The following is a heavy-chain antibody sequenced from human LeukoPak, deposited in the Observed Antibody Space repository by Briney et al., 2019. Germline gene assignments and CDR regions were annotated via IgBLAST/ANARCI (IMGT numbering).Heavy chain of an antibody. Sequence: TSETLSLTCTVSGGSISSSSYYWGWIRQPPGKGLEWIGSIFYSGSTYYNPSLKSRVTMSVDTSKNQFSLNLSSVTAADTAVYYCARDLVETVMVMPNWFDPWGQGILVTVSS. CDR1: GGSISSSSYY. J-gene: IGHJ5*02. CDR3: ARDLVETVMVMPNWFDP. D-gene: IGHD5-18*01. CDR2: IFYSGST. V-gene: IGHV4-39*07.